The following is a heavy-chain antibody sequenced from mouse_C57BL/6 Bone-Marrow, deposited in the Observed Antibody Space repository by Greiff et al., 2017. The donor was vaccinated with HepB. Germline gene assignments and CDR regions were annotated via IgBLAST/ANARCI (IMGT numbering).Heavy chain of an antibody. V-gene: IGHV1-55*01. Sequence: QVQLKQPGAELVKPGASVKMSCKASGYTFTSYWITWVKQRPGQGLEWIGDIYPGSGSINYNEKFKSKATLTVDTSSSTAYMQLSSLTSEDSAVYYCARSGDGPTGYWGQGTTLTVSS. D-gene: IGHD2-3*01. J-gene: IGHJ2*01. CDR2: IYPGSGSI. CDR1: GYTFTSYW. CDR3: ARSGDGPTGY.